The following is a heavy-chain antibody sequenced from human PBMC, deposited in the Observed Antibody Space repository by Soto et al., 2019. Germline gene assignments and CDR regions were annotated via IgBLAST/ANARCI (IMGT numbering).Heavy chain of an antibody. CDR3: ARGVGSSPPRY. D-gene: IGHD3-9*01. V-gene: IGHV4-59*01. CDR1: GGPISVYY. J-gene: IGHJ4*02. Sequence: PSETLSLTCTISGGPISVYYWSWIRQSPRRGLEWIGYVYDNGRPYYSPSLKSRVTISADTSKNQISLKLTSATAADTAVYYCARGVGSSPPRYWGRGTLVTASS. CDR2: VYDNGRP.